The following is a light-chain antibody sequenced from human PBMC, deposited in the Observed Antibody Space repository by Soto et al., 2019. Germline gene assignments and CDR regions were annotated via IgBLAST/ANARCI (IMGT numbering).Light chain of an antibody. J-gene: IGKJ4*01. CDR3: QQYNDLST. CDR2: KAS. Sequence: DIQMTQSPSTLSASVGDPVTITCRASQTIGTWLAWYQQKPAKAPKLLIYKASTLESGVPSRFSGSGSGTEFTLTISSLQADDFATYYCQQYNDLSTFGGGTKVDIK. V-gene: IGKV1-5*03. CDR1: QTIGTW.